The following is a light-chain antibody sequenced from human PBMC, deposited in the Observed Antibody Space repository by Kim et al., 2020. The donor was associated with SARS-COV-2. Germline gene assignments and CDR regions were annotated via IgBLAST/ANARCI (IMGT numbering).Light chain of an antibody. J-gene: IGLJ3*02. Sequence: WITSTCTGHSGDVGAYCDVSWYQNHPGDATNVIFYDDNDRPSRVSGRFSGSKSGNAASLTISAHPADDEAYYYCCSYTTSSTLLFGGGTKLTVL. CDR1: SGDVGAYCD. V-gene: IGLV2-14*03. CDR2: DDN. CDR3: CSYTTSSTLL.